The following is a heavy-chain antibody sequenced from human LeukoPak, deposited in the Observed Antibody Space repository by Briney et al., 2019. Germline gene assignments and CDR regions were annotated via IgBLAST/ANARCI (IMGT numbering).Heavy chain of an antibody. D-gene: IGHD3-10*01. J-gene: IGHJ4*01. CDR1: GFPFRTFA. CDR3: AGAYGSGSYTF. V-gene: IGHV3-30-3*01. Sequence: GGSLRLSCVASGFPFRTFAMHWVRRAPGKGLEWVALISSDGTSKYYADSVRGQFIISRDNSNDTLYLQMNRQRVDDTAVYYCAGAYGSGSYTFWGQGTQVTVSS. CDR2: ISSDGTSK.